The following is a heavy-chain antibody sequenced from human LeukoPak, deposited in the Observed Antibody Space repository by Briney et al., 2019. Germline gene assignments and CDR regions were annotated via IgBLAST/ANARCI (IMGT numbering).Heavy chain of an antibody. CDR1: GFTFSSYA. CDR3: GKEEQRVISLGLDY. Sequence: GGSLRLSCAASGFTFSSYATILVRQAPGNGMEWVSGVSGNGAKTYYAVSVKGLFTISRDNYKNMVFLQMNSLRAEDTAVYCWGKEEQRVISLGLDYCGQGTLDTVSS. CDR2: VSGNGAKT. V-gene: IGHV3-23*01. J-gene: IGHJ4*02. D-gene: IGHD2-21*01.